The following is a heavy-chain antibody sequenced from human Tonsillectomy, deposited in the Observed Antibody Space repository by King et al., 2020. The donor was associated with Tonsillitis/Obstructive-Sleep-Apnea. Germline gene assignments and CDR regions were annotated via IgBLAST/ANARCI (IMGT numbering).Heavy chain of an antibody. J-gene: IGHJ6*03. V-gene: IGHV1-69*01. CDR1: GGTFSSYA. D-gene: IGHD2-15*01. CDR2: IIPIFGTA. CDR3: ARDRAAATPSSYYYMDV. Sequence: QLVQSGAEVKKPGSSVKVSCKASGGTFSSYAISWVRQAPGQGLEWMGGIIPIFGTANYAQKFQGRVTITADESTSTAYMGLSSLRPEDTAVYYCARDRAAATPSSYYYMDVWGKGTPVTVSS.